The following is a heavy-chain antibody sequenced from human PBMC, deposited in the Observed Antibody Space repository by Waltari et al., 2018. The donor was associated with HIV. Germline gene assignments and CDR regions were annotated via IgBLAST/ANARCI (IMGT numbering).Heavy chain of an antibody. V-gene: IGHV4-61*02. CDR1: GGSLSNGINS. CDR3: ARGRFEGYILYYYYGMDV. CDR2: IYSSGNT. D-gene: IGHD5-12*01. Sequence: VQLQESSPGLVKPSQTLSLPCPVSGGSLSNGINSWNWIRQPAGKGLEWIGRIYSSGNTNYNPSLKSRVTISVDTSKNQFSLKLSSVTAADTAVYYCARGRFEGYILYYYYGMDVWGQGTTVSVSS. J-gene: IGHJ6*02.